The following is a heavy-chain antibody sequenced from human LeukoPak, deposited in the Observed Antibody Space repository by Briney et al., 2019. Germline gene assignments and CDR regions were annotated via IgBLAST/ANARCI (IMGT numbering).Heavy chain of an antibody. CDR1: GGTFSSYA. V-gene: IGHV1-69*04. CDR2: IIPILGIA. J-gene: IGHJ6*02. CDR3: ARATGHSGSYYYYGMDV. D-gene: IGHD1-26*01. Sequence: SLKVSCKASGGTFSSYAISWVRQAPGQGLEWMGRIIPILGIANYAQKFQGRVTITADKSTSTAYMELSSLRSEDTAVYYCARATGHSGSYYYYGMDVWGQGTTVTVSS.